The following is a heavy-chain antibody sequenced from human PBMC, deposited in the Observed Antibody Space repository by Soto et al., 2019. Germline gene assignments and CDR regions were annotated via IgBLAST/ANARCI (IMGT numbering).Heavy chain of an antibody. Sequence: QVQLVQSGAEVKKPGSSVKVSCKASGGTLSSYAISWVRQAPGQGLEWMGGIIPIFGTANYAQKFQGRVTITADESTSTAYMELSSLRSEDTAVYYCARNSGDIVVVVAASQRSSYYYGMDVWGQGTTVTVSS. J-gene: IGHJ6*02. V-gene: IGHV1-69*01. CDR3: ARNSGDIVVVVAASQRSSYYYGMDV. D-gene: IGHD2-15*01. CDR2: IIPIFGTA. CDR1: GGTLSSYA.